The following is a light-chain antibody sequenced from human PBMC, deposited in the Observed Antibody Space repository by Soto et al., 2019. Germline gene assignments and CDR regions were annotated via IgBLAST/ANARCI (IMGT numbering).Light chain of an antibody. J-gene: IGKJ2*01. CDR3: QQCDNWPRT. CDR1: QSVSSN. Sequence: EIVMTQSPDILSVSPGERATLSCRASQSVSSNLAWYQQKPGQSPRLLIYGASTRATGIPVRFSGSGSGTEFTLTISSLQSEDFAVYYCQQCDNWPRTFGQGTKLEIK. CDR2: GAS. V-gene: IGKV3-15*01.